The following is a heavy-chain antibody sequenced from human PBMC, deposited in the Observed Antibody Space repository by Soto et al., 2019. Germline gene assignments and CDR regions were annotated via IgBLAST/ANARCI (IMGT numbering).Heavy chain of an antibody. CDR3: ATGSSWLDAFDI. CDR2: INHSGST. Sequence: SETLSLTCAVYGGSFSGYYWSWIRQPPGKGLEWIGEINHSGSTNYNPSLKSRVTISVDTSKNQFSLKLSSVTAADTAVYYCATGSSWLDAFDIWGQGTMVTVSS. D-gene: IGHD6-13*01. J-gene: IGHJ3*02. CDR1: GGSFSGYY. V-gene: IGHV4-34*01.